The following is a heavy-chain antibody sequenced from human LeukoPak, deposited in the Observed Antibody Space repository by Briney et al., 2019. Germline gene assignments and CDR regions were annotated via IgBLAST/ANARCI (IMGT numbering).Heavy chain of an antibody. Sequence: ASVKVSCKASGYTFTGCYMHWVRQAPGQGLEWMGWINPNSGGTNYAQKFQGRVTMARDTSISTAYMELSRLRSDDTAVYYCARDKIFGDLLYYFDYWGQGTLVTVSS. CDR1: GYTFTGCY. J-gene: IGHJ4*02. D-gene: IGHD2-21*02. V-gene: IGHV1-2*02. CDR3: ARDKIFGDLLYYFDY. CDR2: INPNSGGT.